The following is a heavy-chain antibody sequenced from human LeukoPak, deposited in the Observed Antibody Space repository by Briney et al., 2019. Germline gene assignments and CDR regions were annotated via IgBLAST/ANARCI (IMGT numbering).Heavy chain of an antibody. Sequence: GGSLRLSCTASGFTLGDYAMTWVRQAPGKGPGWVGFIRSKVYVGTPEYAASEKGRFTISRDDSQGIAYLQMNSLKTEDTAVYYCTRDQTPYYWGQGTLSPSPQ. CDR1: GFTLGDYA. V-gene: IGHV3-49*04. CDR3: TRDQTPYY. CDR2: IRSKVYVGTP. J-gene: IGHJ4*02.